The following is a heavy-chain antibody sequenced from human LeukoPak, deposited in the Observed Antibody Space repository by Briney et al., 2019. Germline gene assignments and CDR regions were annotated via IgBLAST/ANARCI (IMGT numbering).Heavy chain of an antibody. CDR2: IRSKANSYAT. J-gene: IGHJ4*02. V-gene: IGHV3-73*01. D-gene: IGHD5-12*01. CDR1: GFTFSGSA. Sequence: PGGSLRLSCAASGFTFSGSAMHWVRQASGKGLEWVGRIRSKANSYATAYAASVKGGFTISRDDSKNTAYLQMNSLKTEDTAVYYCTSPGMVATRDYWGQGTLVTVSS. CDR3: TSPGMVATRDY.